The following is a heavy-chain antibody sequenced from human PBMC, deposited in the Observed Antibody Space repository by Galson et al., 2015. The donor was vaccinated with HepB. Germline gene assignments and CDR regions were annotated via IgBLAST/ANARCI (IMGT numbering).Heavy chain of an antibody. D-gene: IGHD3-10*01. V-gene: IGHV3-30*18. CDR3: AKGAWRFGSRGWFDP. CDR2: ISYDGSNK. J-gene: IGHJ5*02. Sequence: SLRLSCAASGFTFSSYGMHWVRQAPGKGLEWVAVISYDGSNKYYADSVKGRFTISRDNSKNTLYLQMNSLRAEDTAVYYCAKGAWRFGSRGWFDPWGQGTLVTVSS. CDR1: GFTFSSYG.